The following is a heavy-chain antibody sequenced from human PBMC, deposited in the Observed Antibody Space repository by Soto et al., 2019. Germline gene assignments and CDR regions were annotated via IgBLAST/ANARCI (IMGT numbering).Heavy chain of an antibody. CDR3: ARARISTVTTYHHFDY. Sequence: SETPSLTCTVSGGSISSGGYYWSWIRQHPGKGLEWIGYIYYSGSTYYNPSLKSRVTISVDTSKNQFSLKLSSVTAADTAVYYCARARISTVTTYHHFDYWGQRTLVTVSS. J-gene: IGHJ4*02. CDR2: IYYSGST. D-gene: IGHD4-17*01. V-gene: IGHV4-31*03. CDR1: GGSISSGGYY.